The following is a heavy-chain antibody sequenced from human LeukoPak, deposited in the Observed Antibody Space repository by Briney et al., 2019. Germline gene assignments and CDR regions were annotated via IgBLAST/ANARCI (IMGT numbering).Heavy chain of an antibody. V-gene: IGHV4-59*01. CDR2: IYYTGST. D-gene: IGHD3-22*01. J-gene: IGHJ4*02. Sequence: PSETLSLTCTVSGGSINSYYWSWIRQPPGKGLEWIGYIYYTGSTNYNPSLKSRVTISVEASKNQFSLQLTSVTAADTAVYYCAKADGSAGYYAIDYWGQGTLVTVSS. CDR3: AKADGSAGYYAIDY. CDR1: GGSINSYY.